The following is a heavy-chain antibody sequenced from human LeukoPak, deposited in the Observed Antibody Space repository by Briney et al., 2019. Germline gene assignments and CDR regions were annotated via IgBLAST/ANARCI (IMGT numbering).Heavy chain of an antibody. CDR1: GFTFSSYW. CDR2: INSDGSST. D-gene: IGHD3-3*01. J-gene: IGHJ6*03. Sequence: GGSLRLSCAASGFTFSSYWMRWVRQAPGKGLVWVSRINSDGSSTSYADSVKGRFTISRDNAKNTLYLQMNSLRAEDTAVYYCARVKTIFGPMDVWGKGTTVTVSS. CDR3: ARVKTIFGPMDV. V-gene: IGHV3-74*01.